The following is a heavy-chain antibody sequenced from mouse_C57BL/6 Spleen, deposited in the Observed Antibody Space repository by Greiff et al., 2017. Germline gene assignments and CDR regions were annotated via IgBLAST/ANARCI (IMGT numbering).Heavy chain of an antibody. V-gene: IGHV7-3*01. CDR3: ARLSNWDWFAY. J-gene: IGHJ3*01. CDR1: GFTFTDYY. CDR2: IRNKANGFTT. Sequence: EVKLVESGGGLVQPGGSLSLSCAASGFTFTDYYMSWVRQPPGKALEWLGFIRNKANGFTTEYSAYVKGRCTISRDNSQSILYLQMNALRAEDSATYYCARLSNWDWFAYWGQGTLVTVSA. D-gene: IGHD4-1*01.